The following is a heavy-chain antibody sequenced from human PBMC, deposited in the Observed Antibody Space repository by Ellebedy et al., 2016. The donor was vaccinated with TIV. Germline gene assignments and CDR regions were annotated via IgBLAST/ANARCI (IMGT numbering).Heavy chain of an antibody. D-gene: IGHD1-26*01. V-gene: IGHV3-21*06. CDR3: ASLVRVGASFDGFDI. CDR1: GFMFSSYS. J-gene: IGHJ3*02. CDR2: ISSTSTYI. Sequence: GGSLRLSCAASGFMFSSYSVNWVRQAPGKGLEWVSSISSTSTYIYYGDSVKGRFTISRDNAKNLLFLQMNSLRAEDTAVYHCASLVRVGASFDGFDIWGQGTMVTVSS.